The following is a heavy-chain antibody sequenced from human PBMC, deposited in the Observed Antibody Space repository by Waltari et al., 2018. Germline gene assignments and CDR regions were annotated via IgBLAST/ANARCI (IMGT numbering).Heavy chain of an antibody. Sequence: QLQLQESGLGLVKPSETLSLTCTVSGGSISTNYNWGWIRQPPGKGLEWMGNMQYRGSTFYNPSLKSRVTISLDTSKNQFSLRLNSVGAADTAVYFCGRIAFGDDGGYFQHWGQGTLVTVSS. CDR1: GGSISTNYN. J-gene: IGHJ1*01. V-gene: IGHV4-39*01. CDR3: GRIAFGDDGGYFQH. CDR2: MQYRGST. D-gene: IGHD4-17*01.